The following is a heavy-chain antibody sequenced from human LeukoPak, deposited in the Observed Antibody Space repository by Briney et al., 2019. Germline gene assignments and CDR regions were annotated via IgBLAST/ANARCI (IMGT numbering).Heavy chain of an antibody. J-gene: IGHJ3*01. D-gene: IGHD2-15*01. CDR2: IKQDGSEK. CDR1: GFTFNRWW. V-gene: IGHV3-7*04. Sequence: AGGSLRLSCAASGFTFNRWWMTWVSQAAGKGQEWVANIKQDGSEKYYVDSVKGRFTISRDNANNSLYLQMNSLRAEDTAVYYCARDQVRYCSGGNCYHDAFDVWGQGTMVTVSS. CDR3: ARDQVRYCSGGNCYHDAFDV.